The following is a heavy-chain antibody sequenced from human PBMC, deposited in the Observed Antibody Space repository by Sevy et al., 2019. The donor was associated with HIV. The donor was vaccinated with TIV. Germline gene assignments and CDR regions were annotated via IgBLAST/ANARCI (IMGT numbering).Heavy chain of an antibody. D-gene: IGHD1-1*01. V-gene: IGHV3-48*01. CDR1: GFAFSTYS. J-gene: IGHJ4*02. CDR3: AGGYNWNDFDS. Sequence: GGSLRLSCSASGFAFSTYSMNWVRQAPGKGLEGVSYISSSSNTIYDVDSVKSRLTISRENAKTSLYLQMNSLRGEDTAVYYCAGGYNWNDFDSWGQGTLVTVSS. CDR2: ISSSSNTI.